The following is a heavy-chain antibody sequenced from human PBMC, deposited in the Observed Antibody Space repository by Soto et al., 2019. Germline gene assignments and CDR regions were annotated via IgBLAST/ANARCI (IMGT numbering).Heavy chain of an antibody. CDR3: AHRDSTGTTTYLDS. J-gene: IGHJ4*02. Sequence: QITLKEAGPTLVKPTETLTLTCTFSGFSFTTTRMGVGWTRQPPGKALEWLALIYWVWESRYNPLPMRRLTLTEDTSKNQVVLTMTNMDPKDTATYYCAHRDSTGTTTYLDSWGQGIPVTVAS. V-gene: IGHV2-5*02. CDR2: IYWVWES. CDR1: GFSFTTTRMG. D-gene: IGHD1-1*01.